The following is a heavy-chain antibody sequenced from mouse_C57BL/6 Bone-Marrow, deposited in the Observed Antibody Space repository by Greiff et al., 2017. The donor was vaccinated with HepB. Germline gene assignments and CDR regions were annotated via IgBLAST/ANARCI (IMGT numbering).Heavy chain of an antibody. CDR3: ARDGHYGSSYD. J-gene: IGHJ2*01. D-gene: IGHD1-1*01. V-gene: IGHV5-4*01. CDR1: GFTFSSYA. CDR2: ISDGGSYT. Sequence: DVHLVESGGGLVKPGGSLKLSCAASGFTFSSYAMSWVRQTPEKRLEWVATISDGGSYTYYPDNVKGRFTISRDNAKNNLYLQMSHLKSEDTAMYYCARDGHYGSSYDWGQGTTLTVSS.